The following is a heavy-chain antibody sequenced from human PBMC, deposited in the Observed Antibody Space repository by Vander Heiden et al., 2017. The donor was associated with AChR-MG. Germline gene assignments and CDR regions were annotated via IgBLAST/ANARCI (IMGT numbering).Heavy chain of an antibody. CDR3: AKGSWCLVTYYSYGKHV. J-gene: IGHJ6*01. V-gene: IGHV3-9*01. D-gene: IGHD2-21*01. Sequence: EVQLVESGGGLVQHGRSLRLSCAASGFPFDVYAMHWVRQPPGKGLEWVSGISGNTGSIGYQDSGNCRVTISRDNAKNSLYLQMNSLSPQEPPLYYCAKGSWCLVTYYSYGKHVR. CDR1: GFPFDVYA. CDR2: ISGNTGSI.